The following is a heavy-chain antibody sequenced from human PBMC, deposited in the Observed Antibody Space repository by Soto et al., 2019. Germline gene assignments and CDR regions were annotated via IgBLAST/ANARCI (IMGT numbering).Heavy chain of an antibody. CDR1: GGSFSGYY. CDR3: ARGSPPGYLPELIAARPYYYYYYGMDV. CDR2: INHSGST. Sequence: PSETLSLTCAVYGGSFSGYYWSWIRQPPGKGLEWIGEINHSGSTNYNPSLKSRVTLSVDTSKNQFSLKLSSVTAADTAVYYCARGSPPGYLPELIAARPYYYYYYGMDVRGQGTTVTVSS. D-gene: IGHD6-6*01. V-gene: IGHV4-34*01. J-gene: IGHJ6*02.